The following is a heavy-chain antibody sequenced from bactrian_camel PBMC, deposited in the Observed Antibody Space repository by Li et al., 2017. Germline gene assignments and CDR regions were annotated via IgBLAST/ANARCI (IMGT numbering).Heavy chain of an antibody. CDR3: AAGLPVGGWGALRQTNYNL. J-gene: IGHJ4*01. CDR2: IQPGTDTT. Sequence: HVQLVESGGGSVQAGGSLTLACRVSGSNISQYCMAWFRQGPQKQREGVAAIQPGTDTTVYADSVRGRFTISQDNSKNTLYLQMDSLKPEDTGMYYCAAGLPVGGWGALRQTNYNLWGQGTQVTVS. V-gene: IGHV3S54*01. CDR1: GSNISQYC. D-gene: IGHD2*01.